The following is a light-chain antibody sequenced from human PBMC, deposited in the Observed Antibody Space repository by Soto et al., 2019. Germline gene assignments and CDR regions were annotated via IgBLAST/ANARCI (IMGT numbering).Light chain of an antibody. V-gene: IGKV1-33*01. J-gene: IGKJ3*01. CDR3: QQYDNLPPFT. CDR1: QGIKNW. CDR2: DTS. Sequence: DIQLTQSPSSLSASVGDRVTITCRASQGIKNWLAWYQQKPGKAPKLLIYDTSNLETGVPSRFSGSGSGTDFTFTISSLQPEDIATYYCQQYDNLPPFTFGPGTKVDIK.